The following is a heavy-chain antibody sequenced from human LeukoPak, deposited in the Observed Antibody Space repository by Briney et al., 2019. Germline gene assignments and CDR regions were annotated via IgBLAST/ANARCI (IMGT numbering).Heavy chain of an antibody. Sequence: PGGSLRLSCAASGFTFSSYAMHWVRQAPGKGLEWVAVISYDGSNKYYADSVKGRFTISRDNNKNSLYLQMNNLRAEDTALYYCAKSPSPLGIDPVDYWGQGTLVTVSS. CDR3: AKSPSPLGIDPVDY. V-gene: IGHV3-30*04. D-gene: IGHD1-26*01. CDR2: ISYDGSNK. CDR1: GFTFSSYA. J-gene: IGHJ4*02.